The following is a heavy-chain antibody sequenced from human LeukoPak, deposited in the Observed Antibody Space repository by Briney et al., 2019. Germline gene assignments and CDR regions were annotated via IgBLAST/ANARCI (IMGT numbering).Heavy chain of an antibody. CDR1: GFTFDDYA. Sequence: GRSLRLSCAASGFTFDDYAMHWVRQAPGKGLEWVSGISWNSVTIGYADSVKGRFTISRDNAKNSLYLQMNSLRAEDTALYYCAKDMFYYDISIYYNKFDYGGQGTLVTVSS. D-gene: IGHD3-22*01. V-gene: IGHV3-9*01. CDR2: ISWNSVTI. J-gene: IGHJ4*02. CDR3: AKDMFYYDISIYYNKFDY.